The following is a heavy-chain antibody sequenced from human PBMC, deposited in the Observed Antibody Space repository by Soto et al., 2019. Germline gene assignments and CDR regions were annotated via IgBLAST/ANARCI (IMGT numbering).Heavy chain of an antibody. J-gene: IGHJ5*02. CDR2: IYYSGST. D-gene: IGHD3-10*01. CDR1: GGSISSGGYY. Sequence: SETLSLTCTVSGGSISSGGYYWSWIRQHPGKGLEWIGYIYYSGSTYYNPSLKSRVTISVDTSKNQFSLKLSSVTAADTAVYYCARDLEGSGIFFDPWGQGTLVTVSS. V-gene: IGHV4-31*03. CDR3: ARDLEGSGIFFDP.